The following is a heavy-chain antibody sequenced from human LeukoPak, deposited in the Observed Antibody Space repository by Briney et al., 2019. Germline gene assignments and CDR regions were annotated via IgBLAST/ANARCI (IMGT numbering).Heavy chain of an antibody. CDR2: IYHSGST. D-gene: IGHD1-1*01. Sequence: SETLSLTCTVSGGSISSYYWSWIRQPPGKGLEWIGYIYHSGSTYYNPSLKSRVTISVDRSKNQFSLKLSSVTAADTAVYYCARRQLERGAFDIWGQGTMVTVSS. V-gene: IGHV4-59*12. J-gene: IGHJ3*02. CDR1: GGSISSYY. CDR3: ARRQLERGAFDI.